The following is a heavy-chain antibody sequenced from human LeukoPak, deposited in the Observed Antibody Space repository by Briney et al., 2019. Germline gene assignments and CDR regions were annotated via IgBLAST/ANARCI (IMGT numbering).Heavy chain of an antibody. CDR1: GFTFSSYS. J-gene: IGHJ5*02. CDR3: ARDPLYCSGGSCYSGTWFDP. V-gene: IGHV3-21*01. CDR2: ISSSSSYI. D-gene: IGHD2-15*01. Sequence: GGSLRLSCAASGFTFSSYSMNWVRQAPGKGLEWVPSISSSSSYINYADSVKGRFTISRDNAKNSLYLQMNSLRAEDAAVYYCARDPLYCSGGSCYSGTWFDPWGQGTLVTVSS.